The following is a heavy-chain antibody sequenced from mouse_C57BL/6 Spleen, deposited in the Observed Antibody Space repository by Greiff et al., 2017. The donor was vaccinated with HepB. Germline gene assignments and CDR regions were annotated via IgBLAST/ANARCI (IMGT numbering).Heavy chain of an antibody. J-gene: IGHJ2*01. Sequence: EVKLVESGGGLVKPGGSLKLSCAASGFTFSDYGMHWVRQAPEKGLEWVAYISSGSSTIYYADTVKGRYTISRDNAKNTLFLQMTSLRSEDTAMYYCARELDNDFDYWGKGTTVTVAS. D-gene: IGHD4-1*01. V-gene: IGHV5-17*01. CDR2: ISSGSSTI. CDR1: GFTFSDYG. CDR3: ARELDNDFDY.